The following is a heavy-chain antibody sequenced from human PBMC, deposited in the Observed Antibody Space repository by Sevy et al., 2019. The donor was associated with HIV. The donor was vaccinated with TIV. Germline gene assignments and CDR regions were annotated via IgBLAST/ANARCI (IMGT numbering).Heavy chain of an antibody. Sequence: GGSLRLSCAASGFTFSNAWMSWVRQAPGKGLEWVGRIKGKIYDGPIDYAAPVKGRFTISRDDSKNTLYLQMKSLKTEDTAVYYCTTDSWSQEDYYDYWGQGTLVTVSS. CDR3: TTDSWSQEDYYDY. D-gene: IGHD6-13*01. J-gene: IGHJ4*02. V-gene: IGHV3-15*01. CDR1: GFTFSNAW. CDR2: IKGKIYDGPI.